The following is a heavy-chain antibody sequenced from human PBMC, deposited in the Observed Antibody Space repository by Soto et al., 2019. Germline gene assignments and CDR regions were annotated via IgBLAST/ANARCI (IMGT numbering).Heavy chain of an antibody. CDR3: ARDVTDYDFWSGFYYMYV. Sequence: PSQTLSLTCAISGDSVSSNSAAWNWIRLSPSRGLEWLARTYYRSRWYNDYAVSVRSRITVNPDTSKNQFSLQLNSVTPEDTAVYYCARDVTDYDFWSGFYYMYVCGKGTTVTVSS. J-gene: IGHJ6*03. CDR2: TYYRSRWYN. D-gene: IGHD3-3*01. CDR1: GDSVSSNSAA. V-gene: IGHV6-1*01.